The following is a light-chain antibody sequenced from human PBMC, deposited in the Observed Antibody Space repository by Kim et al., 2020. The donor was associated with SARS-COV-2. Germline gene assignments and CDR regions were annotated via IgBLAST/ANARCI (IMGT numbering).Light chain of an antibody. CDR2: AAS. V-gene: IGKV1-39*01. CDR1: LTINNY. CDR3: QQSYLTPYM. J-gene: IGKJ2*01. Sequence: DIQVTQSPSSLSASIGDRVTITCRASLTINNYLIWYQQYSRRAPKLLIYAASSLPSGVPSRFSGSGSGKEFTLTISNVQPEDSATYFCQQSYLTPYMFGQGTKLEI.